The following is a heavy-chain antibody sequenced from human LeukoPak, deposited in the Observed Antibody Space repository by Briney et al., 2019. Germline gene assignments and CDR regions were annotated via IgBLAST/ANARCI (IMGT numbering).Heavy chain of an antibody. Sequence: SVKVSCKASGGTFSSYVISWVRQAPGQGLEWMGGIIPMFGTANYAQKFQGRVTITTDESTSTAYMELSSLRSEDTAVYYCAGLGYSSSLEFYQYMDVWGKGTTVTVSS. CDR1: GGTFSSYV. CDR3: AGLGYSSSLEFYQYMDV. J-gene: IGHJ6*03. CDR2: IIPMFGTA. V-gene: IGHV1-69*05. D-gene: IGHD6-6*01.